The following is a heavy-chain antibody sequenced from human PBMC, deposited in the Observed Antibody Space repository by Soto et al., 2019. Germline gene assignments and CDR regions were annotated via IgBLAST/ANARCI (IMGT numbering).Heavy chain of an antibody. V-gene: IGHV3-15*01. CDR3: TTSPRSGSFSDH. Sequence: EVQLVESGGGLVKSGGSLRLSCAASGLTFSNAWMTWVRQAPGKGLEWVGRIKSKTDGGTTDYVAPVKGRFTISRDDSENTLFLQMNSLNTEDTAVYYCTTSPRSGSFSDHWGQGTLVTVSS. CDR2: IKSKTDGGTT. CDR1: GLTFSNAW. D-gene: IGHD3-22*01. J-gene: IGHJ4*02.